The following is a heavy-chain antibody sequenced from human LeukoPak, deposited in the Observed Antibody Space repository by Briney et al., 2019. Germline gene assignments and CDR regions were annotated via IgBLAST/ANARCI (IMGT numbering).Heavy chain of an antibody. Sequence: PSETLSLTCAVYGGSFSGYYWSWIRQPPGKGLEWIGEINQSGSTNYNPSLKSRVTISVDTSKNQFSLKLSSVTAADTAVYYCARSTDLHSSSWPYWGQGTLVTVSS. V-gene: IGHV4-34*01. CDR1: GGSFSGYY. D-gene: IGHD6-13*01. J-gene: IGHJ4*02. CDR2: INQSGST. CDR3: ARSTDLHSSSWPY.